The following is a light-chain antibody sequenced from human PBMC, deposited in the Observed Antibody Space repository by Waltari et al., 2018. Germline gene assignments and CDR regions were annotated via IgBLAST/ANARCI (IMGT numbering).Light chain of an antibody. CDR1: QSLLYNGHAS. V-gene: IGKV2-28*01. CDR3: MKGRQPGYT. Sequence: DIVMTQSPLSLSVTPGETASVSCWSSQSLLYNGHASLSWYVQKPGQVPQLLISLGSSRASGVHDRFSGSVSGTDFILRSSRVEPEDVGLYYCMKGRQPGYTFGQGTRLEI. J-gene: IGKJ2*01. CDR2: LGS.